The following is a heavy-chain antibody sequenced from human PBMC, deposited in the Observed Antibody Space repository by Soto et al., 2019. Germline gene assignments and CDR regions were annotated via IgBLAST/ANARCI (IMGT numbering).Heavy chain of an antibody. Sequence: EVQLLESGGGLVQPGGSLRLSCAASGFTFSSYAMSWVRQAPGKGLEWVSTISNSGGSTYYADSVKGRFTISRDNSKNTRYLQMNSLSAEDTAVYYCAKTSGSYYKDGMDVWGQGTTVTVSS. CDR1: GFTFSSYA. CDR3: AKTSGSYYKDGMDV. CDR2: ISNSGGST. V-gene: IGHV3-23*01. J-gene: IGHJ6*02. D-gene: IGHD1-26*01.